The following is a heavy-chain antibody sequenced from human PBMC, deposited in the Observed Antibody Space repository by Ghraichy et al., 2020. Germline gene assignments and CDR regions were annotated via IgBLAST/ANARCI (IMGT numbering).Heavy chain of an antibody. CDR3: ARLLHPTCWNWGLDL. Sequence: SETLSLTCTVSDGSINSYYWSWIRQPPGKGLEWIGYIYSSGITNYNPSLKSRVMISVDTSKNQFSLKGTSVTAADTAVFYCARLLHPTCWNWGLDLWGRGTLVIVSS. D-gene: IGHD7-27*01. J-gene: IGHJ2*01. CDR2: IYSSGIT. CDR1: DGSINSYY. V-gene: IGHV4-59*01.